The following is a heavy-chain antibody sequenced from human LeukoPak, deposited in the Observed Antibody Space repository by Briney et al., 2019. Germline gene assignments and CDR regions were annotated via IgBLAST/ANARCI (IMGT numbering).Heavy chain of an antibody. J-gene: IGHJ3*02. V-gene: IGHV3-48*01. CDR2: ISSSSSTI. CDR3: AGASAWIRLWLAPFDI. D-gene: IGHD5-18*01. Sequence: GGSLRLSCAASGFTFSSYSMNWVRQAPGKGLEWVSYISSSSSTIYYADSVKGRFTISRDNAKNSLYLQMNSLRAEDTAVYYCAGASAWIRLWLAPFDIWGQGTMVTVSS. CDR1: GFTFSSYS.